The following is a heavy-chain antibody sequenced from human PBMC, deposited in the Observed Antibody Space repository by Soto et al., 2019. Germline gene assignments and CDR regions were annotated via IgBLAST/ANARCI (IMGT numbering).Heavy chain of an antibody. Sequence: PSETLSLTCTVSDGSISPYYWSWIRQPPGKGLEWIGYIYYAGTTTYNPSLKSRVSIPIDTSKSEVSLKLTSVTAADTAVYYCARLGGYYQSLDSWGQGTVVTVSS. J-gene: IGHJ4*02. CDR2: IYYAGTT. CDR1: DGSISPYY. V-gene: IGHV4-59*08. CDR3: ARLGGYYQSLDS. D-gene: IGHD3-22*01.